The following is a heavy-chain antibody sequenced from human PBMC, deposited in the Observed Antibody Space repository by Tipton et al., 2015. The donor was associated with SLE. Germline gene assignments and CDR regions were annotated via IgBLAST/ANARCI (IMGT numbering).Heavy chain of an antibody. CDR1: GFTFSSYA. CDR3: ARHVYSSTIYGMDV. CDR2: ISGSGGST. J-gene: IGHJ6*02. V-gene: IGHV3-23*01. Sequence: SLRLSCAASGFTFSSYAMSWVRQAPGKGLEWVSAISGSGGSTYYADSVKGRFTISRDNSKNTLYLQMNSLRAEDTAVYYCARHVYSSTIYGMDVWGQGTTVTVSS. D-gene: IGHD6-13*01.